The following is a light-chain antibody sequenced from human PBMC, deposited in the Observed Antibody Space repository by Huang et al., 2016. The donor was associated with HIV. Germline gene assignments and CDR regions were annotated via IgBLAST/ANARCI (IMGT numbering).Light chain of an antibody. CDR3: HQYYNTPYT. CDR2: WAS. CDR1: QSVLDNFNNKNC. V-gene: IGKV4-1*01. J-gene: IGKJ2*01. Sequence: DIVMTQSPDSLAVYLGEMATIKCKASQSVLDNFNNKNCLACVQQKPGQTPKLLIYWASARESGVPDRVSGSRSGTDFTLTISSLHAEDVAVYYCHQYYNTPYTFGQGTKLEIK.